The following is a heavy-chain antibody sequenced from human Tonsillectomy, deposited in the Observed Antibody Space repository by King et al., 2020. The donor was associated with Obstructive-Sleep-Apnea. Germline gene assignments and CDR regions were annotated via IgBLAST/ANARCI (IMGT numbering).Heavy chain of an antibody. V-gene: IGHV3-30*18. J-gene: IGHJ6*02. CDR2: ISHDGSIK. Sequence: VQLVESGGGVVQPGRSLRLSCAASGFTFRSYGMYWVRQAPGKGLEWVAIISHDGSIKYYVDSVKGRFTLSRDNSKNTLYLQMNSLRAEDTAVYFCAKEVAVAGTEYYHCGMDVWGQGATVTVSS. D-gene: IGHD6-19*01. CDR1: GFTFRSYG. CDR3: AKEVAVAGTEYYHCGMDV.